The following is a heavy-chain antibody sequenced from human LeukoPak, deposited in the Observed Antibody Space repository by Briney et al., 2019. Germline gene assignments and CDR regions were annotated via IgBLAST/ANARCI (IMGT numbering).Heavy chain of an antibody. V-gene: IGHV4-39*01. CDR1: GGSISVGSYY. D-gene: IGHD5-12*01. J-gene: IGHJ4*02. CDR3: ARSGGCGLFDY. Sequence: SETLSLTCTVSGGSISVGSYYWGWIRQPPGKGLEWIGSIYYSGSTYYSPSLKSRVTISVDTSQNQFSLKLSSVTAADTAVYYCARSGGCGLFDYWGQGILVTVSS. CDR2: IYYSGST.